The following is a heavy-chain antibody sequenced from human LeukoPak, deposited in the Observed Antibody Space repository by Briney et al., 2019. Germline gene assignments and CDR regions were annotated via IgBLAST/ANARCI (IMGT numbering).Heavy chain of an antibody. CDR1: GFTFSSYG. J-gene: IGHJ4*02. V-gene: IGHV3-30*03. D-gene: IGHD6-6*01. CDR2: ISYDGSNK. Sequence: PGRSLRLSCAASGFTFSSYGIHWVRQAPGKGLEWVAVISYDGSNKYYADSVKGRFTISRDNSKNTLYLQMNSLRAEDTAVYYCARSSFIDYWGQGTLVTVSS. CDR3: ARSSFIDY.